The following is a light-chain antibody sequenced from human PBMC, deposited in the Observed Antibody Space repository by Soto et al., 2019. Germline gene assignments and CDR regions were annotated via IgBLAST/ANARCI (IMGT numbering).Light chain of an antibody. CDR2: AAS. Sequence: AIRMTQSPSSFSASTGDRVTITCRASQGVSNYLAWYQQRPGKAPKLLIYAASTLQTGVPSTFSGSGSGTAFTLTISSLPSDDFATYYGLQYFTYPFTFGPGTKVDI. CDR3: LQYFTYPFT. J-gene: IGKJ3*01. CDR1: QGVSNY. V-gene: IGKV1-8*01.